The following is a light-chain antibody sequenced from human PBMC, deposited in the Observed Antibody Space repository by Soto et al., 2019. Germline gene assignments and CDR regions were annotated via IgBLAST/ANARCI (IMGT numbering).Light chain of an antibody. CDR3: LHRNNWAWT. J-gene: IGKJ1*01. CDR1: QSVNSN. V-gene: IGKV3-15*01. Sequence: EVVLTQSPGTLSLSPGERATLSCRASQSVNSNYLAWYQQKPGQAPSLLIYGAFTRATGIPARFSGTGSGTEFTLTISSLQSEDFAVYYCLHRNNWAWTFGQGTKVDIK. CDR2: GAF.